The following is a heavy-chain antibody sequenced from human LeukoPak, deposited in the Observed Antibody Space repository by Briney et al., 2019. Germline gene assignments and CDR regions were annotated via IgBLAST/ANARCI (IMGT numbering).Heavy chain of an antibody. V-gene: IGHV3-53*01. CDR3: ARLGYGAHFDY. CDR2: IYSGGST. CDR1: GFTVSSNY. J-gene: IGHJ4*02. D-gene: IGHD4-17*01. Sequence: RGSLRLSCAASGFTVSSNYMSWVRQAPGKGLEWVSVIYSGGSTYYADSVKGRFTISRDNSKNTLYLQMNSLRAEDTAVYYCARLGYGAHFDYWGQGTLVTVSS.